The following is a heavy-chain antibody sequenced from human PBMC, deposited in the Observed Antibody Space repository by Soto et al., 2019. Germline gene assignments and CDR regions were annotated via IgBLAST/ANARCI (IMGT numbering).Heavy chain of an antibody. CDR2: ISGSGGST. D-gene: IGHD3-3*01. CDR3: AKGIPTTYYDFWSGYYTDYYYGMDV. J-gene: IGHJ6*02. CDR1: GFTFSSYA. V-gene: IGHV3-23*01. Sequence: GGSLRLSCAASGFTFSSYAMSWVRQAPGKGVEWVSAISGSGGSTYYADSVKGRFTISRDNSKNTLYLQMNSLRAEDTAVYYCAKGIPTTYYDFWSGYYTDYYYGMDVWGQGTTVTVSS.